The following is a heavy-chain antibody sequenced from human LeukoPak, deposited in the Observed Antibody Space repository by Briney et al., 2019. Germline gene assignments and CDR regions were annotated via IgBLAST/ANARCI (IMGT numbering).Heavy chain of an antibody. D-gene: IGHD2/OR15-2a*01. V-gene: IGHV3-30-3*01. CDR3: ARDPSEYYGMDV. J-gene: IGHJ6*02. CDR2: ILYDGSNK. CDR1: GFTFSSYA. Sequence: GGSLRLSCAASGFTFSSYAMHWVRQAPGKGLEWVTAILYDGSNKYYADSVKGRFTISRDNSKNTLYLQMNSLRAEDTAVYYCARDPSEYYGMDVWGQGTTVAVSS.